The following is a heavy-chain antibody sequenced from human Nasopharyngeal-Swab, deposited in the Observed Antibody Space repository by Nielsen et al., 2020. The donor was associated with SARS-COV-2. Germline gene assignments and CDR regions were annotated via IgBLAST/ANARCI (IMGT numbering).Heavy chain of an antibody. CDR2: IYYSGST. CDR1: GGSISSGDYY. V-gene: IGHV4-30-4*01. CDR3: ARARVRGVILPGFDY. D-gene: IGHD3-10*01. Sequence: TLSLTCTVSGGSISSGDYYWSWIRQPPGKGLEWIGYIYYSGSTYYNPSLKSRVTISVDTSKNQFSLKLSSVTAADTAVYYCARARVRGVILPGFDYWGQGTLVTVSS. J-gene: IGHJ4*02.